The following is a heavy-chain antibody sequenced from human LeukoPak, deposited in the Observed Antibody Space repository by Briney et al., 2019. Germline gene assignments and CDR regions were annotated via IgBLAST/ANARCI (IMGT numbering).Heavy chain of an antibody. CDR2: ISGSGGNT. Sequence: PGGSLTLSCAASGFSFSNYAMTWVRQAPGKGLEWVSAISGSGGNTFSADSVKGRFTISRDNSKNTLFLQMNSLRAEDTAVYYCARDGHVDTAMVDFDYWGQGTLVTVSS. D-gene: IGHD5-18*01. J-gene: IGHJ4*02. V-gene: IGHV3-23*01. CDR3: ARDGHVDTAMVDFDY. CDR1: GFSFSNYA.